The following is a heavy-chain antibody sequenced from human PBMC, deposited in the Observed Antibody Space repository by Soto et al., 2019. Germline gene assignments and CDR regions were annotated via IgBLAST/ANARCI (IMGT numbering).Heavy chain of an antibody. CDR3: ARDIAAAGTEVYFDY. CDR2: IYYSGST. V-gene: IGHV4-30-4*01. D-gene: IGHD6-13*01. J-gene: IGHJ4*02. Sequence: QVQLQESGPGLVKPSQTLSLTCTVSGGSISSGDYYWSWIRQPPGKGLAWIGYIYYSGSTYYNPSLKSRVTISVDTSKNQFSLKLSSVTAADTAVYYCARDIAAAGTEVYFDYWGQGTLVTVSS. CDR1: GGSISSGDYY.